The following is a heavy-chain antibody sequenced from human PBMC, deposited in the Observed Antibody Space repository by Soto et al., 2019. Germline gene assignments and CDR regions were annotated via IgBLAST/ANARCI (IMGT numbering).Heavy chain of an antibody. D-gene: IGHD2-2*01. CDR2: INPRGGST. CDR1: GGTFSSYT. CDR3: ARDPLVARYYLDN. J-gene: IGHJ4*02. Sequence: ASVKVSCKASGGTFSSYTISWVRQAPGQGLEWMGIINPRGGSTTYAQKFQGRVTLTSDTSTSTAYMELSRLRSEDTAVYSCARDPLVARYYLDNWGQGTPVTVSS. V-gene: IGHV1-46*01.